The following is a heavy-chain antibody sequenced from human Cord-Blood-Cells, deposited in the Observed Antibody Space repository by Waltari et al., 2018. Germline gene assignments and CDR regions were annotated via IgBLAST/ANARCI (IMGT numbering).Heavy chain of an antibody. CDR1: GYTFTSYY. V-gene: IGHV1-46*01. CDR3: ARDLNPSLDGSARDY. CDR2: INPSGGST. D-gene: IGHD3-10*01. J-gene: IGHJ4*02. Sequence: QVQLVQSGAEVKKPGASVKVSCKASGYTFTSYYMHWVRQAPGQGLEWMGIINPSGGSTSYAQKFQGRVTMTRDTSTSTVYMELSSLRSEDTAVYYCARDLNPSLDGSARDYWGQGTLVTVSS.